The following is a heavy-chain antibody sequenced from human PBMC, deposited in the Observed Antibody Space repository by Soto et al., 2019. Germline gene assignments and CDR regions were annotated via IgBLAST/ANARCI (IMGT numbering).Heavy chain of an antibody. CDR3: AKDSGYESTD. V-gene: IGHV3-23*01. J-gene: IGHJ4*02. CDR1: GSTFCSYD. D-gene: IGHD3-22*01. Sequence: EVQLLESGGGLVQPGGSLRISCGASGSTFCSYDISWLRQAPGKGLAWISGLRGSCGRTTFADSVKGRFTISRDNSKNTLYLEMNSLRVEDTAVYYCAKDSGYESTDWGQGTLVTVSS. CDR2: LRGSCGRT.